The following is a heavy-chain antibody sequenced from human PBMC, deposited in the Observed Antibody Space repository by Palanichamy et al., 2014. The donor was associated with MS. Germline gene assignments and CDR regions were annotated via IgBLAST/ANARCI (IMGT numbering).Heavy chain of an antibody. D-gene: IGHD1-26*01. CDR3: AKDDTRWELRGGFDY. J-gene: IGHJ4*02. CDR1: GFTFSSYA. CDR2: ISGSGGST. V-gene: IGHV3-23*01. Sequence: EVQLLEVWGRLGTAWGVPSRLSCAASGFTFSSYAMSWVRQAPGKGLEWVSAISGSGGSTYYADSVKGRFTISRDNSKDTLYLQMNSLRAEDTAVYYCAKDDTRWELRGGFDYWGQGTLVTVSS.